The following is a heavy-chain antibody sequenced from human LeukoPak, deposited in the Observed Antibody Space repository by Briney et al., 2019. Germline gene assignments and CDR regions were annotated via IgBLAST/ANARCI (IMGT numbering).Heavy chain of an antibody. Sequence: SGTLSLTCTVSGGSISSSDRWSLVRQPPGKGLEWIGQIFLSGSTNYNPSLKSRVTISVDKSKNQFSLKLTSVTAADTALYYCAREGASRYFDYWGQGNLVTVSS. CDR1: GGSISSSDR. J-gene: IGHJ4*02. V-gene: IGHV4-4*02. CDR3: AREGASRYFDY. D-gene: IGHD4/OR15-4a*01. CDR2: IFLSGST.